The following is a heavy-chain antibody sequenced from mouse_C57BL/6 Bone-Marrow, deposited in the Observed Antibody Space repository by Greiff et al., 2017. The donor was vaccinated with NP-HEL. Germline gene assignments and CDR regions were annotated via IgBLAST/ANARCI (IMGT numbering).Heavy chain of an antibody. J-gene: IGHJ4*01. CDR2: IYPRSGNT. CDR1: GYTFTSYG. CDR3: ARSGSRGAMDY. V-gene: IGHV1-81*01. D-gene: IGHD3-1*01. Sequence: QVQLQQPGAELARPGASVKLSCKASGYTFTSYGISWVKQRTGQGLEWIGEIYPRSGNTYYNEKFKGKATLTADKSSSTAYMELRSLTSEDSAVYFCARSGSRGAMDYWGQGTSVTVSS.